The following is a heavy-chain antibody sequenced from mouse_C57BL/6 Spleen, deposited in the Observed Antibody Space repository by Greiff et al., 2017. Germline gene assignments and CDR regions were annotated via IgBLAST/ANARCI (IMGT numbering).Heavy chain of an antibody. Sequence: QVQLKESGAELMKPGASVKLSCKATGYTFTGYWIEWVKQRPGHGLEWIGEILPGSGSTNYNEKFKGKATFTADTSSNTAYMQLSSLTTEDSAIYYCARGLRRGDYYAMDYWGQGTSVTVSS. D-gene: IGHD2-2*01. CDR2: ILPGSGST. CDR3: ARGLRRGDYYAMDY. CDR1: GYTFTGYW. V-gene: IGHV1-9*01. J-gene: IGHJ4*01.